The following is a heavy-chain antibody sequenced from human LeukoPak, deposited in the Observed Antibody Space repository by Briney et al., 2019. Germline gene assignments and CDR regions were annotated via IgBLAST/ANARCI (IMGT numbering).Heavy chain of an antibody. Sequence: SETLSLTCTVSGGSITNSIEYWGWVRQPPGKGLEWIATIYYSTSTQYNPSLKSRVTMSVDTSKNQFSLKLSSMTAADTAVYYCARHQCSGTRCYNFYFYGMDVWGQGTTVTVSS. CDR1: GGSITNSIEY. D-gene: IGHD2-2*02. J-gene: IGHJ6*02. V-gene: IGHV4-39*01. CDR3: ARHQCSGTRCYNFYFYGMDV. CDR2: IYYSTST.